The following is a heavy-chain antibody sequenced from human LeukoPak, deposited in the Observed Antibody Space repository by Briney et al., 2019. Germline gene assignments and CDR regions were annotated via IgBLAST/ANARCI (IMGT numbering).Heavy chain of an antibody. CDR2: INPNSGGT. J-gene: IGHJ4*02. CDR3: ASQIDWTAGGLGY. V-gene: IGHV1-2*02. CDR1: GYTFTGYY. Sequence: ASVKVSCKASGYTFTGYYMHWVRQAPGQGLEWMGWINPNSGGTNYAQKFQGRVTMTRDTSISTAYMELSRLRSDDTAVYYCASQIDWTAGGLGYWGQGTLVTVSS. D-gene: IGHD2-8*02.